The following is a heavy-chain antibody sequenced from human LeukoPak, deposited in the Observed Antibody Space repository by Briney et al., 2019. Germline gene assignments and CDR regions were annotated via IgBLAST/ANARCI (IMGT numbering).Heavy chain of an antibody. CDR3: ARDTEIVGATDY. V-gene: IGHV3-48*03. J-gene: IGHJ4*02. CDR2: ISSSGSTI. D-gene: IGHD1-26*01. Sequence: GGSLRLSCAASGFAFSSYEMNWVCQAPGKGLEWVSYISSSGSTIYYADSVKGRFTISRDNAKNSLYLQMNSLRAEDTAVYYCARDTEIVGATDYWGQGTLVTVSS. CDR1: GFAFSSYE.